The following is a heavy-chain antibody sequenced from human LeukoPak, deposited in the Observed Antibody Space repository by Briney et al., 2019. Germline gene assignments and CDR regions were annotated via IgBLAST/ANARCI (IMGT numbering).Heavy chain of an antibody. CDR2: INHSGST. Sequence: PSETLSLTCAVYGGSFSGYYWSWIRQPPGKGLEWIGEINHSGSTNYNPSLKSRVTISVDTSKNQFSLKLSSVTAADTAVYYCATRGIGNWFDPWGQGTLVTVSS. CDR3: ATRGIGNWFDP. J-gene: IGHJ5*02. CDR1: GGSFSGYY. D-gene: IGHD3-16*01. V-gene: IGHV4-34*01.